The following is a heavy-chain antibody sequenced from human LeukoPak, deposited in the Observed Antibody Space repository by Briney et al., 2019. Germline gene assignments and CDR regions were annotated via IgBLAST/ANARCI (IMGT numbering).Heavy chain of an antibody. J-gene: IGHJ4*02. CDR3: ARVMDHGYSDY. D-gene: IGHD4/OR15-4a*01. Sequence: SETLSLTCTVSGGSVSGYYWSWIRQPPGKGLEFIGHIFYSGSTKYNPSLKSRVTILVDTSQNQFSLKLSSVTAADTAVYYCARVMDHGYSDYWGQGTLVTVSS. V-gene: IGHV4-59*02. CDR2: IFYSGST. CDR1: GGSVSGYY.